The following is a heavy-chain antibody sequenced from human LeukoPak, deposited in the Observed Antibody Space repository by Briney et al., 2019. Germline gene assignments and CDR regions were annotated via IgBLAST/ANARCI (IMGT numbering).Heavy chain of an antibody. V-gene: IGHV4-31*03. CDR2: IYCSGST. CDR1: GGSISSGGYY. D-gene: IGHD1-14*01. Sequence: SETLSLTCTVSGGSISSGGYYWSWIRQHPGKGLEWIAYIYCSGSTYYNPSLKSRVTISVDTSKNQFSLKLSSVTAADTAVYYCARLPIRNAFDIWGQGTMVTVSS. CDR3: ARLPIRNAFDI. J-gene: IGHJ3*02.